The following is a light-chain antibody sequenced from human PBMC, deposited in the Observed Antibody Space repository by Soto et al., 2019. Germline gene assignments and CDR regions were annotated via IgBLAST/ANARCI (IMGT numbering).Light chain of an antibody. Sequence: EGALTQSPGTLSLSPGARATLHCRASQSIDKNYLTWYQQKPGQAPRVLIYDASTRATGIPDRFSGSGSGTDFTLTISRLEPEDFAVYYCQQYGSSPWTFGQGTKVDI. J-gene: IGKJ1*01. CDR1: QSIDKNY. CDR2: DAS. V-gene: IGKV3-20*01. CDR3: QQYGSSPWT.